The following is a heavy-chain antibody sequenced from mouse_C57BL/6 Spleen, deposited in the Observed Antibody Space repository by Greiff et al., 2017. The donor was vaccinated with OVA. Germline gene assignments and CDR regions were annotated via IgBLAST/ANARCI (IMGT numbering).Heavy chain of an antibody. CDR1: GYTFTDYY. J-gene: IGHJ2*01. Sequence: VQLQQSGPELVKPGASVKISCKASGYTFTDYYMNWVKQSHGKSLEWIGDINPNNGGTSYNQKFKGKATLTVDKSSSTAYMELRSLTSEDSAVYYCAKAASTVVPYYFDYWGQGTTLTVSS. D-gene: IGHD1-1*01. CDR3: AKAASTVVPYYFDY. CDR2: INPNNGGT. V-gene: IGHV1-26*01.